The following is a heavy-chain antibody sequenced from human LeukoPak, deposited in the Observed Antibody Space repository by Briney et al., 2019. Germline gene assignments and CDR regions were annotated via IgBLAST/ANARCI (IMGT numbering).Heavy chain of an antibody. D-gene: IGHD5-24*01. CDR3: AKHVVMRWPPDDAFDI. J-gene: IGHJ3*02. V-gene: IGHV3-30*18. CDR1: GFTFSSYG. Sequence: GGSLRLSCAASGFTFSSYGMHWVRQAPGKGLEWVAVISYGGSSKYYADSVKGRFTISRDNSKNTLYLQMNSLRAEDTAVYYCAKHVVMRWPPDDAFDIWGQGTMVTVSS. CDR2: ISYGGSSK.